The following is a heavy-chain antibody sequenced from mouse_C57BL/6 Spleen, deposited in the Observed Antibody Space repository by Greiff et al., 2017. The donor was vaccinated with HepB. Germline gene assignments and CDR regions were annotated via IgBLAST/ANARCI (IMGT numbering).Heavy chain of an antibody. D-gene: IGHD2-1*01. CDR2: IHPNSGST. Sequence: QVQLQQSGAELVKPGASVKLSCKASGYTFTSYWMHWVKQRPGQGLEWIGMIHPNSGSTNYNEKFKSKATLTVDKSSSTAYMQLSSLTSEDSAVYYCARWSYGNCAGYWGQGTTLTVSS. CDR1: GYTFTSYW. J-gene: IGHJ2*01. CDR3: ARWSYGNCAGY. V-gene: IGHV1-64*01.